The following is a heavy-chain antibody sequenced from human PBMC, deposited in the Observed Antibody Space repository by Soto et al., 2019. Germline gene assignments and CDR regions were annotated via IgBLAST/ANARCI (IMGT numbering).Heavy chain of an antibody. J-gene: IGHJ6*02. CDR2: ISGYNANT. CDR1: GYSFTRYG. CDR3: VRLGGVAYYYYSLDV. V-gene: IGHV1-18*01. D-gene: IGHD3-16*01. Sequence: QVQLVQSGAEVKKPGAALKVSCKASGYSFTRYGISWVRQAPGQGLERMGWISGYNANTNYTEKLQDGVAMTTDTTTRTAGMEVRSLIFDDAAVYYCVRLGGVAYYYYSLDVWGQGTTVTVSS.